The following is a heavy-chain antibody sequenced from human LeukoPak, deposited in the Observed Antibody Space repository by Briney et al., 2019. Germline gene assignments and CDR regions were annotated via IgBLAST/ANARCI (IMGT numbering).Heavy chain of an antibody. Sequence: GGSLRLSCAASGFTFDDYAMHWVRQAPGKGLEWVSGISWNSGSIGYADSVKGRFTISRDNAKNSLYLQMNSLRAEDTALYYCARTYYYDTNGYYYGEYFQHWGQGTLVTVSS. J-gene: IGHJ1*01. D-gene: IGHD3-22*01. CDR2: ISWNSGSI. CDR3: ARTYYYDTNGYYYGEYFQH. CDR1: GFTFDDYA. V-gene: IGHV3-9*01.